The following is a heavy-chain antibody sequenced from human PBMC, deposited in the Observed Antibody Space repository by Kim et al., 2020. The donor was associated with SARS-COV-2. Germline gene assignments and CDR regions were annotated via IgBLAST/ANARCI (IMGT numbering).Heavy chain of an antibody. V-gene: IGHV1-3*01. CDR3: AREDLLWFVESATYYHYGMAV. J-gene: IGHJ6*02. Sequence: ASVKVSCKASGYTFTSYPMHWVRQAPGQRLEWMGWINADNGNTKYSQKFQGRVTITRDTSASTAYMELSSLRSEDTAVYYCAREDLLWFVESATYYHYGMAVWGQGTTVTASS. D-gene: IGHD3-10*01. CDR2: INADNGNT. CDR1: GYTFTSYP.